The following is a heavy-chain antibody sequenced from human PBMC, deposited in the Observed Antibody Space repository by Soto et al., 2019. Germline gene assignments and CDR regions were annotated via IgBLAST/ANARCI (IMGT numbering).Heavy chain of an antibody. D-gene: IGHD2-8*02. J-gene: IGHJ6*02. CDR1: GDRVSSNDAA. Sequence: HVQLQESGPGLVKPSQTLSLTCSISGDRVSSNDAAWNWIRLSPSRGLEWSGRTFYRSTFLHKEYAMSMQDQLSINPDTPKNHFSLQLNSVTPEDSGVYYCAREGQHCTGYTCSCVNGLDVWGQGTTVTVSS. CDR3: AREGQHCTGYTCSCVNGLDV. CDR2: TFYRSTFLHK. V-gene: IGHV6-1*01.